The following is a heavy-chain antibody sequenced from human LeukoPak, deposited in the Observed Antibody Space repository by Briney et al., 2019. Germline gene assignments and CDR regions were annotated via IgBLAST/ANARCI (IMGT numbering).Heavy chain of an antibody. Sequence: SETLSLTRTVPGGSISSYYWSWIRQPPGKGLEWIGYIYYSGSTNYNPSLKSRVTISIDTSKNQFSLKLSFVTAADTAVYYCARGAVASISYFDSWGQGTLVTVSS. J-gene: IGHJ4*02. V-gene: IGHV4-59*08. CDR1: GGSISSYY. D-gene: IGHD5-12*01. CDR2: IYYSGST. CDR3: ARGAVASISYFDS.